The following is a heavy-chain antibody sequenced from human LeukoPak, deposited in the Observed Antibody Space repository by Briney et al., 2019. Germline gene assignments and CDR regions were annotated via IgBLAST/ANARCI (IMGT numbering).Heavy chain of an antibody. J-gene: IGHJ4*02. CDR2: IYSGGST. CDR1: GFTVSSNY. CDR3: AREDPRYSYGPWGY. D-gene: IGHD5-18*01. Sequence: GGSLRLSCAASGFTVSSNYMSWVRQAPGKGLEWVSVIYSGGSTYYADSVKGRFTISRDNSKNTLYLQMNSLRAEDTAVYYCAREDPRYSYGPWGYWGQGTLVTVSS. V-gene: IGHV3-53*01.